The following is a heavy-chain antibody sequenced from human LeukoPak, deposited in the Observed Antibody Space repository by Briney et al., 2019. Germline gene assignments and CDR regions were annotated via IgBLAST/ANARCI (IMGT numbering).Heavy chain of an antibody. Sequence: PGGSLRLSCAASGFTFSSYWMSWVRQAPGKGLEWVANIKQDGSEKYYVDSVKGRFTISRDNAKNPLYLQMNSLRAEDTAVYYCARRELTVSIAAAGYYYYYGMDVWGQGTTVTVSS. V-gene: IGHV3-7*03. D-gene: IGHD6-13*01. CDR2: IKQDGSEK. CDR3: ARRELTVSIAAAGYYYYYGMDV. J-gene: IGHJ6*02. CDR1: GFTFSSYW.